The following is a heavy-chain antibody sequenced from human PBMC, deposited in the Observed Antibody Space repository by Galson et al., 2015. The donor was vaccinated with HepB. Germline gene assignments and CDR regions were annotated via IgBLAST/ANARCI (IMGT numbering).Heavy chain of an antibody. J-gene: IGHJ4*02. V-gene: IGHV1-18*01. D-gene: IGHD3-16*01. CDR1: GSTFTSYG. CDR3: ARGGDYGDYFDY. Sequence: SVKVSCKASGSTFTSYGISWVRQAPGQGLEWMGWISGYNGNTNSAQKLQDRVTMTTDTSTNTAYMELRSLRSDDTAVYYCARGGDYGDYFDYWGQGTLVTVSS. CDR2: ISGYNGNT.